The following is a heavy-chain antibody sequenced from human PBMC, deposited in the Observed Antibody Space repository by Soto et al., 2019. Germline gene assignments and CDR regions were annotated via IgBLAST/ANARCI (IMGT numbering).Heavy chain of an antibody. Sequence: EVQLLESGGGLVQPGGSLRLSCAASGFTFSSYAMSWVRQAPGKGLEWVSAISGSGGSTYYADSVKGRFTISRDNSKNTLYLQMNSLRAEDTAVYYCANATEGNMVRGVIFFDYWGQGTLVTVSS. J-gene: IGHJ4*02. CDR2: ISGSGGST. CDR3: ANATEGNMVRGVIFFDY. CDR1: GFTFSSYA. V-gene: IGHV3-23*01. D-gene: IGHD3-10*01.